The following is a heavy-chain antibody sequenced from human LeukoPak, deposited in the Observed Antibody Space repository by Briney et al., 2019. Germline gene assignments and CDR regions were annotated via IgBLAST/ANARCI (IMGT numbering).Heavy chain of an antibody. CDR2: ISSSGSTI. CDR3: AGGSSTTSYYFDY. V-gene: IGHV3-11*04. CDR1: GFTFSDYY. J-gene: IGHJ4*02. D-gene: IGHD6-13*01. Sequence: GGSLRLSCAASGFTFSDYYMSWIRQAPGKGLEWVSYISSSGSTIYYADSVKGRFTISRDNAKNSLYLQMNSLRAEDTAVYYCAGGSSTTSYYFDYWGQGTLVTVSS.